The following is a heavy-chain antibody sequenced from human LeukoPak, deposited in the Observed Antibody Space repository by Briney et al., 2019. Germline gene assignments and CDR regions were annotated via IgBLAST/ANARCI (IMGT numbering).Heavy chain of an antibody. V-gene: IGHV4-4*07. CDR2: IYTSGTT. D-gene: IGHD3-10*01. J-gene: IGHJ5*02. CDR1: GGSISSYY. CDR3: ARDRYYGSGSFDP. Sequence: SETLSLTCTVSGGSISSYYWSWIRQPAGKGLEWIGRIYTSGTTHYNPSLKSRVTMSVDTSKNQFSLKLSSVTAADTAVYYCARDRYYGSGSFDPWGQGTLVTVSS.